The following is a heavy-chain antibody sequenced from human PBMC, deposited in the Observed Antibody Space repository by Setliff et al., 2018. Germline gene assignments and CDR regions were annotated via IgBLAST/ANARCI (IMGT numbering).Heavy chain of an antibody. J-gene: IGHJ5*02. V-gene: IGHV4-34*01. Sequence: KSSETLSLTCAVYGGSFSGYYWSWIRQPPGKGLEWIGYIYYSGSTYYNPSLKSRVTISVDTSKNQFSLKLSSVTAADTAVYYCARGIGGYCSSMSCSNESWPWGQGTLVTVSS. CDR3: ARGIGGYCSSMSCSNESWP. CDR1: GGSFSGYY. CDR2: IYYSGST. D-gene: IGHD2-2*01.